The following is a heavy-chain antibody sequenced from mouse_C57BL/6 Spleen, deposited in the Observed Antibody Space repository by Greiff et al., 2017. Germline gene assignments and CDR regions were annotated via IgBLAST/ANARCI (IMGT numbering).Heavy chain of an antibody. V-gene: IGHV1-59*01. CDR2: IDPSDSYT. J-gene: IGHJ4*01. CDR3: ARYYDSDPTVYAMDY. Sequence: VQLQQPGAELVRPGTSVKLSCKASGYTFTSYWMHWVKQRPGQGLEWIGVIDPSDSYTNYNQKFKGKATLTVDTSSSTAYMQLSSLTSEDSAVYYCARYYDSDPTVYAMDYWGQGTSVTVSS. D-gene: IGHD1-1*01. CDR1: GYTFTSYW.